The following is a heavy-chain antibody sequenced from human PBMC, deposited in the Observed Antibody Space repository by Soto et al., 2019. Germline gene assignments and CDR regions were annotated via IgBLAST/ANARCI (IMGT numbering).Heavy chain of an antibody. CDR3: ARDLDGLHDDTSGPFPRPG. CDR1: GGSISSDDYY. Sequence: SETLSLTCTVSGGSISSDDYYWSWIRQAPGRGLEWIGYIHSSGSIYYNPSLKSRATMSIATAGNQSSPKVSSVTVADTAVYYCARDLDGLHDDTSGPFPRPGWGQGTLVTVSS. V-gene: IGHV4-30-4*01. J-gene: IGHJ1*01. D-gene: IGHD3-22*01. CDR2: IHSSGSI.